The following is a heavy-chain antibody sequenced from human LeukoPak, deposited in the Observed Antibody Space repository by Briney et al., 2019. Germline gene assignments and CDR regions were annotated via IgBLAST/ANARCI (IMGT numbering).Heavy chain of an antibody. CDR3: ARVREWVPTIPGPFDP. Sequence: GASVKVSCKASGYTFTDYYMHWVQQAPGKGLEWMGRVDPEDGETIYAEKFQGRVTITADTSTDTAYMELSSLRSEDTAVYYCARVREWVPTIPGPFDPWGQGTLVTVSS. CDR2: VDPEDGET. V-gene: IGHV1-69-2*01. CDR1: GYTFTDYY. J-gene: IGHJ5*02. D-gene: IGHD5-12*01.